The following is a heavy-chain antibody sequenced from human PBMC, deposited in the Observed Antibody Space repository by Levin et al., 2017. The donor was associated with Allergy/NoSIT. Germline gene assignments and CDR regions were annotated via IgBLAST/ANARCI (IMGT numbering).Heavy chain of an antibody. Sequence: GGSLRLSCAASGFTFSDYVMTWVRQAPGKGLEWVSSIGPSGGPTYYPDSVTGRFTISRDNSKNTLYLQISSLRPEATAVYYCAKGNEAIKIIGLVRNYLMVDHWGRGTPVTVSS. J-gene: IGHJ4*02. D-gene: IGHD3/OR15-3a*01. CDR1: GFTFSDYV. CDR3: AKGNEAIKIIGLVRNYLMVDH. V-gene: IGHV3-23*01. CDR2: IGPSGGPT.